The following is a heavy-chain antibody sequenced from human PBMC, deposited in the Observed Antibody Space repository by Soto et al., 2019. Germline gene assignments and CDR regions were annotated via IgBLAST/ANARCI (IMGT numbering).Heavy chain of an antibody. CDR3: ARQVVIEYYYGMDV. Sequence: PGESLKISCNGSGYSFTSYWISWVRQMPGKGLEWMGRIDPSDSYTNYSPSFQGHVTISADKSISTAYLQWSSLKASDTAMYYCARQVVIEYYYGMDVWGQGTTVTVSS. CDR1: GYSFTSYW. J-gene: IGHJ6*02. V-gene: IGHV5-10-1*01. CDR2: IDPSDSYT. D-gene: IGHD3-22*01.